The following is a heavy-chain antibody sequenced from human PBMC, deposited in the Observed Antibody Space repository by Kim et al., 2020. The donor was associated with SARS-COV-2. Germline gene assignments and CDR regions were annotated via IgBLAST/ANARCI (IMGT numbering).Heavy chain of an antibody. CDR2: DGKNK. V-gene: IGHV3-33*06. J-gene: IGHJ4*02. Sequence: DGKNKYSADSVKGRFTISRENSKNMLFLQMNSLRAEDTAVYYCANFESWGQGTLVTVSS. CDR3: ANFES.